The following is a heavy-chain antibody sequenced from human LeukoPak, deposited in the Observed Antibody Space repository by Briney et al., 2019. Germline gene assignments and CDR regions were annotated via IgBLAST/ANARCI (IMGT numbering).Heavy chain of an antibody. Sequence: ASVKVSCKSSGYTFTGYYMHWVRQAPGQGLEWMGWINPNSGGTNYAQKFQGRVTMTRDTSISTAYMELSRLRSDDTAVYYCARDMAPRDIVVVPAAAPHYYYYGMDVWGQGTTVTVSS. CDR3: ARDMAPRDIVVVPAAAPHYYYYGMDV. CDR1: GYTFTGYY. V-gene: IGHV1-2*02. J-gene: IGHJ6*02. D-gene: IGHD2-2*01. CDR2: INPNSGGT.